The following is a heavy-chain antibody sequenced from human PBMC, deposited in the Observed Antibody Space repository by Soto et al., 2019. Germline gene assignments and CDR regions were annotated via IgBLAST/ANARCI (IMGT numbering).Heavy chain of an antibody. CDR2: ISDDGSNE. D-gene: IGHD5-18*01. CDR1: GFTFRSYG. J-gene: IGHJ4*02. Sequence: QVQLVESGGGVVQPGRSLRLSCTVSGFTFRSYGMHWVRQAPGKGLEWVAGISDDGSNEDYADSVKGRFTISRENSKNTLYLQMNSLRGEDTALYYCAKGLSVIQPWLMDAYWGQGTLVTVSS. V-gene: IGHV3-30*18. CDR3: AKGLSVIQPWLMDAY.